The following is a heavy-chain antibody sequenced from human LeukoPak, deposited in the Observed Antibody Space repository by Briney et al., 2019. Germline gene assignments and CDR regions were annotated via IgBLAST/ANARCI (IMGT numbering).Heavy chain of an antibody. J-gene: IGHJ5*02. CDR3: ARGSGSYYGNWFDP. CDR1: GFTFSSYD. CDR2: IGTAGDT. D-gene: IGHD1-26*01. Sequence: GGSLRLSCAASGFTFSSYDMHWVRQATGKGLEWVSAIGTAGDTYYPGSVKGRFTISRENAKNSLYLQMNSLRAGDTAVYYCARGSGSYYGNWFDPWGQGTLVTVSS. V-gene: IGHV3-13*01.